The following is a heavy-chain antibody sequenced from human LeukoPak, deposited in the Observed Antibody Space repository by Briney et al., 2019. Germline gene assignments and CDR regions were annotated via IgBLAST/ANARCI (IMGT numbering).Heavy chain of an antibody. V-gene: IGHV3-53*01. D-gene: IGHD1-26*01. CDR1: GFTVSSNY. Sequence: GGSLRLSCAAPGFTVSSNYMSWVRQAPGQGLEWVSVIYSGGSTYYADSVKGRFTISRDNSKNTLYLQMNSLRAEDTAVYYCARERGRGSSSDYWGQGTLVTVSS. J-gene: IGHJ4*02. CDR3: ARERGRGSSSDY. CDR2: IYSGGST.